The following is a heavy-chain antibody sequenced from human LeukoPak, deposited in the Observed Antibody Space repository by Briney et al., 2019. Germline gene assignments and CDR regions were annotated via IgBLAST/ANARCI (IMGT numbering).Heavy chain of an antibody. J-gene: IGHJ4*02. CDR2: ISAYNGNT. D-gene: IGHD3-9*01. CDR1: CYTFISYG. Sequence: ASVKVSCKASCYTFISYGISWVRQAPGQGLEWMGWISAYNGNTNFAQKLQGRVTMTTDTSTSTAYMDLRSLRSDDTAVYYCARDQAATNTQVRFCLDWGQGTLVTVSS. V-gene: IGHV1-18*01. CDR3: ARDQAATNTQVRFCLD.